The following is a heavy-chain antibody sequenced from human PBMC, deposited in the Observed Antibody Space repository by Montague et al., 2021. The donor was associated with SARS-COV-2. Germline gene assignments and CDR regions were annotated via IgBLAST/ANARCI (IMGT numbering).Heavy chain of an antibody. D-gene: IGHD3-16*02. CDR1: GFTFSNYD. Sequence: SLRLSCAASGFTFSNYDMNWVRQAPGKGPEWISHISTSAYTTTYAGSVKGRFTISRDNGKNSLYLQMNSLGVEDTAVYYCTRDDRSIVGDGLDIWGQGTKVTVSS. CDR2: ISTSAYTT. V-gene: IGHV3-48*03. CDR3: TRDDRSIVGDGLDI. J-gene: IGHJ3*02.